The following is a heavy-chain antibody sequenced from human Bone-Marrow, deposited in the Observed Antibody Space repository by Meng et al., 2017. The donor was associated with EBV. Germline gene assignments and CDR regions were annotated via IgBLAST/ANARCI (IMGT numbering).Heavy chain of an antibody. J-gene: IGHJ4*02. D-gene: IGHD3-10*01. Sequence: GQAGADVKKPGSSVKVSRKPSGGTFSSDAVSWVRQAPGKGLEWLGGLIPMSGAPNYAQKFQGRVTITADESTSTHYMDLSSLSSEDTAVYYCASESGRGYTPDYWGQGTLVTVSS. CDR1: GGTFSSDA. CDR3: ASESGRGYTPDY. V-gene: IGHV1-69*01. CDR2: LIPMSGAP.